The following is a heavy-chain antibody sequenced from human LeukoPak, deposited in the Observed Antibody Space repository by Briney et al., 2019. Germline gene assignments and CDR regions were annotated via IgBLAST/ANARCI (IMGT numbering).Heavy chain of an antibody. CDR3: ATTFGADYDAFDI. D-gene: IGHD2/OR15-2a*01. J-gene: IGHJ3*02. CDR2: IHHSGST. V-gene: IGHV4-4*02. Sequence: PSGTLSLTCAVSGGSISSNNWWIWVRQPPGKGLEWIGEIHHSGSTNYNPSLKSRVTISVDKSKNQFSLKLSSVTAADTAVYYCATTFGADYDAFDIWGQGTMVTVSS. CDR1: GGSISSNNW.